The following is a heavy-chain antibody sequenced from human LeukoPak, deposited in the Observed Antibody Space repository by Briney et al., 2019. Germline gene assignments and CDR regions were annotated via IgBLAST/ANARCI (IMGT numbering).Heavy chain of an antibody. J-gene: IGHJ6*02. CDR3: ARGSGYSGYDYYYGMDV. CDR2: IYYSGST. CDR1: NGSIGDYY. D-gene: IGHD5-12*01. Sequence: PSETLSLTCTVSNGSIGDYYWSWIRQPPGKGLEWIGYIYYSGSTNYNPSLKSRVAISVDTSKNQFSLKLSSVTAADTAVYYCARGSGYSGYDYYYGMDVWGQGTTVTVSS. V-gene: IGHV4-59*01.